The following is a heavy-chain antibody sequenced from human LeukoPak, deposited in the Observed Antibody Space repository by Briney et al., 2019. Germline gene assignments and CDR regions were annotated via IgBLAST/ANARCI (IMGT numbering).Heavy chain of an antibody. CDR1: GGSISSYF. D-gene: IGHD1-14*01. V-gene: IGHV4-4*07. CDR2: IHTSGRT. Sequence: SYTLSLTCTVTGGSISSYFCNLIRQPARNAQNCIGRIHTSGRTIYNPSLKSRVTMSVDTSKNQFSLKLSSVTAADTAVYYCARDPEGHGNYFDYWGQGALVTVSS. J-gene: IGHJ4*02. CDR3: ARDPEGHGNYFDY.